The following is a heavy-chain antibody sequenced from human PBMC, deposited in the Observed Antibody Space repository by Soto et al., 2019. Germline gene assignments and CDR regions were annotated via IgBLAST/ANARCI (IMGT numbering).Heavy chain of an antibody. CDR2: ISSGSGHI. D-gene: IGHD2-15*01. V-gene: IGHV3-21*01. CDR3: ARGQSRAAY. CDR1: GFTFSTYN. Sequence: EVQLVESGGGLVKPGGSLRLSCAASGFTFSTYNMNWVRQAPGKGLEWVSSISSGSGHIYYADSVKGRFTISRDNAKNSLSLQMNSLRAEDTAVYYCARGQSRAAYWGQGTVVPVSS. J-gene: IGHJ4*02.